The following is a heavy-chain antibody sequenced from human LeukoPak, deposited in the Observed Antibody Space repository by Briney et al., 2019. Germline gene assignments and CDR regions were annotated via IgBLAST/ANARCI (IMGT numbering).Heavy chain of an antibody. CDR3: ARVGSITIFGVVPVSDAEYFQH. D-gene: IGHD3-3*01. CDR1: GGSISSYY. CDR2: IYHSGST. J-gene: IGHJ1*01. Sequence: SETLSLTCTVSGGSISSYYWSWIRQPPGKGLEWIGSIYHSGSTYYNPSLKGRVTISVDTSKNQFSLKLSSVTAADTAVYYCARVGSITIFGVVPVSDAEYFQHWGQGTLVTVSS. V-gene: IGHV4-38-2*02.